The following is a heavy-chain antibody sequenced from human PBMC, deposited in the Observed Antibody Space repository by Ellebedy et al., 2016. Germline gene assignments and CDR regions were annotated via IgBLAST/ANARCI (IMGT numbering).Heavy chain of an antibody. J-gene: IGHJ3*02. CDR2: IIPILGIA. V-gene: IGHV1-69*04. CDR3: ARGRSGTSFPNSFGI. CDR1: GGTFSSYA. D-gene: IGHD1-26*01. Sequence: ASVKVSCKASGGTFSSYAISWVRQAPGQGLEWTGRIIPILGIANYAQKFQGRVTITADKSTTTAYLELNSLRSEDTAVFYCARGRSGTSFPNSFGIWGQGTMVTVPS.